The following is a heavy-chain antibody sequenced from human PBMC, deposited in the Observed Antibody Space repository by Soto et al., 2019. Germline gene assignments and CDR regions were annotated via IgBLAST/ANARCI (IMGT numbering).Heavy chain of an antibody. CDR1: GGTFSSYA. CDR2: IIPIFGTA. Sequence: SVKVSCKASGGTFSSYAISWVRQAPGQGLEWMGGIIPIFGTANYAQRFQGRVTITADESTSTADMELSSLRSEDTAVYYCAMGLYSYGSDPHDYYYGMDVWGQGTPVTVSS. V-gene: IGHV1-69*13. J-gene: IGHJ6*02. D-gene: IGHD3-10*01. CDR3: AMGLYSYGSDPHDYYYGMDV.